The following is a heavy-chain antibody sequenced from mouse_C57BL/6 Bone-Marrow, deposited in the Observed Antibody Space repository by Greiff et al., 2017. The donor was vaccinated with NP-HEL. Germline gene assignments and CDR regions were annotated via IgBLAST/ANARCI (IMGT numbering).Heavy chain of an antibody. CDR2: IDPNSGGT. D-gene: IGHD1-1*01. CDR1: GYTFTSYW. J-gene: IGHJ1*03. Sequence: VQLQQPGAELVKPGASVKLSCKAPGYTFTSYWMHWVKQRPGRGLEWIGRIDPNSGGTKYNEKFKSKATLTVDKPSSTAYLQLSSLTSEDSAVYYGARWGGSSSYWYFDVWGTGTTVTVSS. V-gene: IGHV1-72*01. CDR3: ARWGGSSSYWYFDV.